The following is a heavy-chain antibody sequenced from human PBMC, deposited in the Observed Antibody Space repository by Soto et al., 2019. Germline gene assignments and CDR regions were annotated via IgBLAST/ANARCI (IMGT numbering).Heavy chain of an antibody. CDR1: GGNFSTYT. V-gene: IGHV1-69*08. CDR3: ARGILYYDRNGYYNYFDY. D-gene: IGHD3-22*01. Sequence: GASVKVSCKASGGNFSTYTISWVRQAPGQGIEWMGRIIPILNSVNYAQKFQGRVTITADKTTSTAYMELSSLRSEDTAVYYCARGILYYDRNGYYNYFDYWGQGTLVTVSS. J-gene: IGHJ4*02. CDR2: IIPILNSV.